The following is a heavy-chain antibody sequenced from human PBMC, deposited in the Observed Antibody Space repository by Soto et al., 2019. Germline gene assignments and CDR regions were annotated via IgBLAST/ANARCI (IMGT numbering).Heavy chain of an antibody. CDR1: GYTSSSYG. J-gene: IGHJ4*02. CDR3: AFYGSGSPALGY. V-gene: IGHV1-18*03. Sequence: EASVKVSCKASGYTSSSYGISWVRQAPGQGLEWMGWISAYTGNTNYAQKFQGRVTMTTDTSTSTAYMELRSLRSDDMAVYYCAFYGSGSPALGYWGQGTLVTVSS. CDR2: ISAYTGNT. D-gene: IGHD3-10*01.